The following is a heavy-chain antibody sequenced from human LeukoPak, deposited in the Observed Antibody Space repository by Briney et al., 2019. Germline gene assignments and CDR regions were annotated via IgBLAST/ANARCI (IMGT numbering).Heavy chain of an antibody. CDR1: GFTFSNYG. Sequence: GGSLRLSCAASGFTFSNYGMHWVRQPPGKGLEWVAVISYDGSNPYYADSVKGRFTISRDNSKNTLYLQMNSLRAEDTAVYYCAPDLRGAAWSLDYWGQGTLVTVSS. CDR3: APDLRGAAWSLDY. V-gene: IGHV3-30*03. CDR2: ISYDGSNP. D-gene: IGHD2-15*01. J-gene: IGHJ4*02.